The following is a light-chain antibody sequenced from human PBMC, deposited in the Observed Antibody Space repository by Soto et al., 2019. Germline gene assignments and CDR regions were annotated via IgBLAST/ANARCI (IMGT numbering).Light chain of an antibody. CDR3: NSYTSTNTYV. J-gene: IGLJ1*01. CDR1: SSKIGADYD. V-gene: IGLV1-40*01. CDR2: EIT. Sequence: QSALTQPPSVSGAPGQRVTISCTGSSSKIGADYDVPWYQQPPGTAPKLLIYEITNRPSGVPDRFSGSKSGNTASLTISGLQAEDEADYYCNSYTSTNTYVFGTGTKVTVL.